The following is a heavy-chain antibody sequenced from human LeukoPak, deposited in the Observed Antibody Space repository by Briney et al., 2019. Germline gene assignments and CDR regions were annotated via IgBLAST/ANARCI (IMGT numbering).Heavy chain of an antibody. V-gene: IGHV3-30-3*01. CDR2: ISYDGSNK. Sequence: HPGGSLRLSCAASGFTFSSYAMHWVRQAPGKGLEWVAVISYDGSNKYYADSVKGRFTISRDNSKNTLYLQMNSLRAEDTAVYYCARCWVGGSWSDAFDIWGQGTMVTVSS. D-gene: IGHD2-8*01. CDR3: ARCWVGGSWSDAFDI. J-gene: IGHJ3*02. CDR1: GFTFSSYA.